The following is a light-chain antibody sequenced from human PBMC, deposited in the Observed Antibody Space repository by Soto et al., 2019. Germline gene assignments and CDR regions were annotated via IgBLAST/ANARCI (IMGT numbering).Light chain of an antibody. CDR2: DAS. CDR3: QQYDNLPAYT. J-gene: IGKJ2*01. CDR1: QDISNS. V-gene: IGKV1-33*01. Sequence: DIQMTQSPSSLSASVGDIVTINCQSSQDISNSLNWYQQKPGKSPKLLIYDASNLETGVPSRFIGSGSVTDFTFTISSLQPEDIATYYCQQYDNLPAYTFGQGTKLEIK.